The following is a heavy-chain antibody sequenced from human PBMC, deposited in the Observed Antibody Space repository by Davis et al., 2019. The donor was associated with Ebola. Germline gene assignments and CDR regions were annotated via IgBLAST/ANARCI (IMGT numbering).Heavy chain of an antibody. D-gene: IGHD2-2*01. CDR2: INHSGST. CDR1: GGSFSGYY. J-gene: IGHJ6*02. Sequence: MPGGSLRLSCAVYGGSFSGYYWSWIRQPPGKGLEWIGEINHSGSTNYNPSLKSRVTISVDTSKNQFSLKLSSVTAADTAVYYCARGRTAAYYYYGMDVWGQGTTVTVS. V-gene: IGHV4-34*01. CDR3: ARGRTAAYYYYGMDV.